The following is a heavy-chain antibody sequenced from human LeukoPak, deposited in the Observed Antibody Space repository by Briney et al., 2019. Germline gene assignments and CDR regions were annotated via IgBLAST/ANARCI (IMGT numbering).Heavy chain of an antibody. Sequence: ASETLSLTCTVSGGSISSSSYYWSWIRQPAGEGLEWIGRIYSSGSTNYNPSLKSRVTMSVDTSKNQFSLKLSSVTAADTAVYYCARETIAVTGRVFDYWGQGTLVTVSS. CDR3: ARETIAVTGRVFDY. J-gene: IGHJ4*02. CDR1: GGSISSSSYY. CDR2: IYSSGST. V-gene: IGHV4-61*02. D-gene: IGHD6-19*01.